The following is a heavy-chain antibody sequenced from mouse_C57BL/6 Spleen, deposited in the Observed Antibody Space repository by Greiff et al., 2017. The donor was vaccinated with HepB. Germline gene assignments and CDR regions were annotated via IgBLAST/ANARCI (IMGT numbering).Heavy chain of an antibody. CDR3: ALYSNSYFDV. V-gene: IGHV1-7*01. CDR1: GYTFTSYW. D-gene: IGHD2-5*01. CDR2: INPSSGYT. J-gene: IGHJ1*03. Sequence: VQLQESGAELAKPGASVKLSCKASGYTFTSYWMHWVKQRPGQGLEWIGYINPSSGYTKYNQTFKDKATLTADKSSSTAYMQLSSLTYEDSSVYYCALYSNSYFDVWGTGTTVTVSS.